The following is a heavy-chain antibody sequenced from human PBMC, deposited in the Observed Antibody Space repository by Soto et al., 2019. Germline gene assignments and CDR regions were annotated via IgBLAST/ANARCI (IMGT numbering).Heavy chain of an antibody. CDR1: GGTFSSYA. Sequence: QVQLEHSGAEVKKPGSSVKVSCKASGGTFSSYAINWVRQAPGQGLEWMGRIIAIFGITNYAQKFRGGVTITADKATSRAYVEFSRLRNTCTAVYYCICGSGIQVGDRGQGTL. D-gene: IGHD3-10*01. V-gene: IGHV1-69*04. CDR2: IIAIFGIT. J-gene: IGHJ4*02. CDR3: ICGSGIQVGD.